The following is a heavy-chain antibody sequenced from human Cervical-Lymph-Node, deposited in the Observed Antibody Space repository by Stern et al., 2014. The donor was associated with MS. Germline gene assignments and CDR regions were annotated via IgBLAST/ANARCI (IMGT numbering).Heavy chain of an antibody. J-gene: IGHJ4*02. CDR2: IKTKADGGTT. D-gene: IGHD3-10*01. Sequence: EVQLVESGGGLVKPGGSLRLSCAVSGFTSGYVWMTWVRQAPGKGLEWVGRIKTKADGGTTDFAAPVKGRFTISKNDSANTVHLHMNSLKTEDTAVYYCATASGFEDYFDYWGQGTLVTVSS. CDR3: ATASGFEDYFDY. CDR1: GFTSGYVW. V-gene: IGHV3-15*01.